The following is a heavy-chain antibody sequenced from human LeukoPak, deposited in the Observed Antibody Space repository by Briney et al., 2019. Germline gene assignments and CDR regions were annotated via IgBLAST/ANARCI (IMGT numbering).Heavy chain of an antibody. Sequence: SETLSLTCTVSGGSINSYYWSWIRQPAGKGLEWIGRISTSGSTNYNPSLRSRVTMSVDKSKNQFSLKLSSVTAADTAVYYCARDPQWAYYDSSGHAFDIWGQGTMVTVSS. CDR3: ARDPQWAYYDSSGHAFDI. CDR2: ISTSGST. CDR1: GGSINSYY. V-gene: IGHV4-4*07. J-gene: IGHJ3*02. D-gene: IGHD3-22*01.